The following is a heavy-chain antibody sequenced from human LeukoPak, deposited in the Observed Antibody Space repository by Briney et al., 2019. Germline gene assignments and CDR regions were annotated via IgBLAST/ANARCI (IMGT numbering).Heavy chain of an antibody. Sequence: GGSLRLSCAASGFTFSDYYMSWIRQAPGKGLEWVSYISSSGSTIYYADSVKGRFTISRDNAKNSLYLQMNSLRAEDTAVYYCGRDRAVTTDYYYYGMDVWGQGTTVTVSS. CDR2: ISSSGSTI. CDR1: GFTFSDYY. J-gene: IGHJ6*02. CDR3: GRDRAVTTDYYYYGMDV. V-gene: IGHV3-11*01. D-gene: IGHD4-17*01.